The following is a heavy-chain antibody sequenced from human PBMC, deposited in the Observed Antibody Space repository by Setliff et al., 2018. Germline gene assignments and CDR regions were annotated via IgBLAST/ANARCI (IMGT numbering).Heavy chain of an antibody. CDR3: VRDQRVGANADDAFRL. CDR2: ISPYNGIT. Sequence: ASVKVSCKASGYAFTSFGANWVRQAPGQGLEWMGWISPYNGITRYAQTLQGRVTMTTDTSTKTAYMELRSLRSDDTAVYYCVRDQRVGANADDAFRLWGQGTRVTVSS. J-gene: IGHJ3*01. D-gene: IGHD1-26*01. CDR1: GYAFTSFG. V-gene: IGHV1-18*01.